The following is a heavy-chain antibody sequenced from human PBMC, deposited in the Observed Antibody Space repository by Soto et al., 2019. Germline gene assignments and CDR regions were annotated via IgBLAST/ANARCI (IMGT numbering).Heavy chain of an antibody. D-gene: IGHD6-6*01. J-gene: IGHJ4*02. CDR1: GYSFTSYW. V-gene: IGHV5-51*01. Sequence: GESLKISCKGSGYSFTSYWIGWVRQMPGKGLEWMGIIYPGDSDTRYSPSFQGQVTISADKSISTAFLQWGSLKASDTATYYCARHLDEYSSASGFDYWGQGTLVTVSS. CDR2: IYPGDSDT. CDR3: ARHLDEYSSASGFDY.